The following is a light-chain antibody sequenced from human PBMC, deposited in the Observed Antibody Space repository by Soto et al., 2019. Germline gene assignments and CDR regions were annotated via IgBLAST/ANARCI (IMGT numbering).Light chain of an antibody. Sequence: AIQLTQSPSSLSASVGDRVTITCRASQDIRCALAWDQQKLGNAPKILIYDVSTLESAVPSRFSPSSSRTDFTLTISSLQHVDFATCYCQRFNRYPVTVGPGTRLEIK. V-gene: IGKV1-13*02. CDR2: DVS. CDR3: QRFNRYPVT. CDR1: QDIRCA. J-gene: IGKJ5*01.